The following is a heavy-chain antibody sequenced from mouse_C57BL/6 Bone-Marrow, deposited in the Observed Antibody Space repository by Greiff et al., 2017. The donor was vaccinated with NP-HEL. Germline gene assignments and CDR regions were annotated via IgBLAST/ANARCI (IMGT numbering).Heavy chain of an antibody. V-gene: IGHV1-54*01. CDR2: INPGSGGT. D-gene: IGHD1-1*01. CDR3: ARPIYYYGSYYFDY. Sequence: QVQLQQSGAELVRPGTSVKVSCKASGYAFTNYLIEWVKQRPGQGLEWIGVINPGSGGTNYNEKFKGKATLTADKSSSTAYMQLSSLTSEDSAVYFCARPIYYYGSYYFDYWGQGTTLTVSS. CDR1: GYAFTNYL. J-gene: IGHJ2*01.